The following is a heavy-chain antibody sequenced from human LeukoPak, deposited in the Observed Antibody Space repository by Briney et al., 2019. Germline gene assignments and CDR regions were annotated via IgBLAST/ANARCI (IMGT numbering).Heavy chain of an antibody. CDR3: ARLHGYCSSTSCYRGEDYYYYYMDV. D-gene: IGHD2-2*02. CDR2: IYYSGST. V-gene: IGHV4-59*01. Sequence: SETLSLTCTVSGGSISSYYWSWIRQPPGKGLEWIGYIYYSGSTNYNPSLKSRVTISVDASKNQFSLKLSSVTAAATAVYYCARLHGYCSSTSCYRGEDYYYYYMDVWGKGTTVTVSS. CDR1: GGSISSYY. J-gene: IGHJ6*03.